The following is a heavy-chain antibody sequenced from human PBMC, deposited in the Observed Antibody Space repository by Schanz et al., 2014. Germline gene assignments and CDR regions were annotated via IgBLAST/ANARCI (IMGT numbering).Heavy chain of an antibody. CDR1: GFTFSTYA. Sequence: LQLVESGGGVVQPGGSLRLSCAASGFTFSTYAMTWVRQAPGKGLEWVSVISDSGGSTYYADSVKGRFTISRDTSENTLFLQMNNLRAEDTAVYYCAKVGEGSWFSAYFDYWGQGTLVTVSS. J-gene: IGHJ4*02. V-gene: IGHV3-23*04. D-gene: IGHD6-13*01. CDR3: AKVGEGSWFSAYFDY. CDR2: ISDSGGST.